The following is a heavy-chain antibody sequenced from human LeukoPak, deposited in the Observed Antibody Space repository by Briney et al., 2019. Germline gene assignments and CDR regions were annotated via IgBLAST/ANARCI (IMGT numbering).Heavy chain of an antibody. V-gene: IGHV3-33*01. D-gene: IGHD3-10*01. CDR3: ASTRTGISSYYFYYMDV. J-gene: IGHJ6*03. Sequence: PGRSLRLSCGASGFTFRDYGMHWVRQAPGKGLEWVSNIWFDGSNKYYAESVKGRFSISRDNSKNTLYLQMNGLRPDDTAVYYCASTRTGISSYYFYYMDVWGKGTTVIVS. CDR2: IWFDGSNK. CDR1: GFTFRDYG.